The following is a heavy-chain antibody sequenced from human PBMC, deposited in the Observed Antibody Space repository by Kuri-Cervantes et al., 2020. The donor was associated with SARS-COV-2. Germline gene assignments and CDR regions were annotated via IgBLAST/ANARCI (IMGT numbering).Heavy chain of an antibody. CDR1: GYTFTGYY. V-gene: IGHV1-46*01. CDR3: ARPVGASLRTGV. CDR2: INPSGGNT. J-gene: IGHJ4*02. D-gene: IGHD1-26*01. Sequence: ASVKVSCKASGYTFTGYYMHWVRQAPGQGLEWMGIINPSGGNTTYAQKFQGRVTMTRDTSTSTVYMELSSLGSEDTAVYYCARPVGASLRTGVWGQGTLVTVSS.